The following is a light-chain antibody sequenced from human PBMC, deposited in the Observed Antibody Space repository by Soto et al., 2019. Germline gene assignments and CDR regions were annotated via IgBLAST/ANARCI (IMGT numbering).Light chain of an antibody. Sequence: EIVMTHSPATLSVSPGERATLSCRASQSVSSNLAWYQQKPGLAPRLLIYDASTRATGIPARFSGSGSGTEFTLNISSLQSEDFAVYYCQQYTYWPRTFGQGTKVDIK. CDR1: QSVSSN. V-gene: IGKV3-15*01. CDR2: DAS. J-gene: IGKJ1*01. CDR3: QQYTYWPRT.